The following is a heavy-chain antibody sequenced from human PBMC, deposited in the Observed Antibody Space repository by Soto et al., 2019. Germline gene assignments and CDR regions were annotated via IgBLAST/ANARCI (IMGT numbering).Heavy chain of an antibody. D-gene: IGHD3-10*01. Sequence: WGVLRLSCVASGLTFGSRAMSWVRQAPGEGLQWVATITDNGGDAKYADSVRGRFVISRDNSKKTLYLQMTSLTAEDSAMYFCARGSTESYPGSRIFDFWGRGTLVTVSS. V-gene: IGHV3-23*01. CDR3: ARGSTESYPGSRIFDF. J-gene: IGHJ4*02. CDR2: ITDNGGDA. CDR1: GLTFGSRA.